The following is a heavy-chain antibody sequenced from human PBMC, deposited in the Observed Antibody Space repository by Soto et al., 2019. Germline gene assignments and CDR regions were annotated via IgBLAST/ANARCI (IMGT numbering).Heavy chain of an antibody. D-gene: IGHD3-22*01. CDR1: GGSIKNFA. J-gene: IGHJ4*02. CDR3: AHDTSGYYFYSFDN. Sequence: QVHLVQSGAEVKRPGSSLKVSCQASGGSIKNFAISWVRQAPGQGPEWMGGFIPICGTTYYAQKFQGRVTIIAYESTSTLNMELRALTSEDTAVYYCAHDTSGYYFYSFDNWGQGTLVTVS. V-gene: IGHV1-69*01. CDR2: FIPICGTT.